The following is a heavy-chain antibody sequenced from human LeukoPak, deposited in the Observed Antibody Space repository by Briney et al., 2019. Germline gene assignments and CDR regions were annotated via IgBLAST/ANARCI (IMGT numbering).Heavy chain of an antibody. CDR1: GYTFTGYY. D-gene: IGHD3-22*01. J-gene: IGHJ4*02. Sequence: GASVKVSCKASGYTFTGYYMHWVRQAPGQGLEWMGWINPNSGGTNYAQKFQGRVTMTRDTSISTAYMELSRLRSDDTAVYYCARVEGLYDSSGSCWDYWGQGTLVTVSS. CDR3: ARVEGLYDSSGSCWDY. CDR2: INPNSGGT. V-gene: IGHV1-2*02.